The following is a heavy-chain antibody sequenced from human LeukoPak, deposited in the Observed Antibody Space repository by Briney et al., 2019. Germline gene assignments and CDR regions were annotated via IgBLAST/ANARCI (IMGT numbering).Heavy chain of an antibody. CDR2: ISGSGHDI. CDR3: ARDSLDYYDSSGYYSGYAFDI. J-gene: IGHJ3*02. V-gene: IGHV3-11*06. D-gene: IGHD3-22*01. CDR1: GFTFSDSY. Sequence: GGSLRLSCAASGFTFSDSYMTWVRQAPGKGVEWVAYISGSGHDINYSESAKGRFTISRDNAKNSLYLQMNSLRAEDTAVYYCARDSLDYYDSSGYYSGYAFDIWGQGTMVTVSS.